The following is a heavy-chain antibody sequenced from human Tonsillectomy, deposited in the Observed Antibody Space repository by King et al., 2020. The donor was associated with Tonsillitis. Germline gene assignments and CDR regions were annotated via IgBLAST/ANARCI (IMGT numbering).Heavy chain of an antibody. J-gene: IGHJ4*02. CDR2: IKTKGDGGTT. D-gene: IGHD3-22*01. CDR1: GFTFSNAW. V-gene: IGHV3-15*01. CDR3: STAYYYHRSADYYLPFDN. Sequence: VQLVESGGGLVKPGGSLRLSCAASGFTFSNAWMRWVRQAPGKGLEWVCHIKTKGDGGTTDYAAPVKGSVTISRDDSKNTLYLQMNNLKTETTAVYYCSTAYYYHRSADYYLPFDNWGRGTLVTVSS.